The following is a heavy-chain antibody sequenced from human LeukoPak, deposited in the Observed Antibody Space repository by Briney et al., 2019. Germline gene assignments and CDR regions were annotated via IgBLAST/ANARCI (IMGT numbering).Heavy chain of an antibody. CDR1: GFTFSSHA. CDR2: ITGSGAST. D-gene: IGHD3-3*01. J-gene: IGHJ6*02. Sequence: GGSLRLSCAASGFTFSSHAMGWVRQAPGKGLEWVSSITGSGASTYYGDSVKGRFTISRDNSKDTLYLQMNRLRAEDTAVYYCAKDGGGSLEWLPPMDVWGQGTTVTVSS. V-gene: IGHV3-23*01. CDR3: AKDGGGSLEWLPPMDV.